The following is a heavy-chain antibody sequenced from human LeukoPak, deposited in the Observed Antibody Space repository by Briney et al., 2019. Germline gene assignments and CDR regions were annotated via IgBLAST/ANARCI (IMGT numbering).Heavy chain of an antibody. Sequence: GGSLRLSCAASGFTFMTYSMNWVRQAPGKGLEWVSSISSSSSYIYYADSVKGRFTISRDNAKNSLYLQMNSLRAEDTAVYYCARVYSSSWYFDYWGQGTLVTVSS. J-gene: IGHJ4*02. V-gene: IGHV3-21*01. CDR3: ARVYSSSWYFDY. D-gene: IGHD6-13*01. CDR2: ISSSSSYI. CDR1: GFTFMTYS.